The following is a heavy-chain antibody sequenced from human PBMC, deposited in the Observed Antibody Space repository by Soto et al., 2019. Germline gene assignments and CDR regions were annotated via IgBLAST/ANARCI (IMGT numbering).Heavy chain of an antibody. V-gene: IGHV2-26*01. CDR3: ARATNYYGSGTHAAFDI. CDR2: IFWNDEK. CDR1: GFSLSNARMG. J-gene: IGHJ3*02. Sequence: QVTLKESGPVLVKPTETLTLTCTVSGFSLSNARMGVSWIRQPPGKALEWLAHIFWNDEKSYSTSLKSGLTISKDTSKSQVVLNMTNMDPVDTATYYCARATNYYGSGTHAAFDIWGHGTMVTVSS. D-gene: IGHD3-10*01.